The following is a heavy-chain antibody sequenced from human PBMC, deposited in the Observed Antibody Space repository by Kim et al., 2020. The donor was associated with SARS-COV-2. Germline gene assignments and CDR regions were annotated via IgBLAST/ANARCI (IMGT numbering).Heavy chain of an antibody. D-gene: IGHD5-18*01. Sequence: SETLSLTCTVSGGSISSYYWSWIRQPAGKGLEWIGRIYTSGSTNYNPSLKSRVTMSVDTSKNQFSLKLSSVTAADTAVYYCARGYSYGRQFYGMDVWGQGTTVTVSS. V-gene: IGHV4-4*07. CDR1: GGSISSYY. J-gene: IGHJ6*02. CDR3: ARGYSYGRQFYGMDV. CDR2: IYTSGST.